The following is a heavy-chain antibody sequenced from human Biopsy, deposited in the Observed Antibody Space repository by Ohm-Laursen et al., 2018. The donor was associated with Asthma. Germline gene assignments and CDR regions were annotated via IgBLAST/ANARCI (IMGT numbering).Heavy chain of an antibody. D-gene: IGHD1/OR15-1a*01. V-gene: IGHV1-24*01. CDR2: HDHEEGGT. J-gene: IGHJ4*02. CDR1: GYSLTDLS. CDR3: ASDFPKNNVRYNFQF. Sequence: ASVKVSCKFSGYSLTDLSMHWVRQAPGQGLEWMGGHDHEEGGTVSARRFQGRVTMTEDTSTDTAYMELSSLSSDDTAVYYCASDFPKNNVRYNFQFWGQGTLVTVSS.